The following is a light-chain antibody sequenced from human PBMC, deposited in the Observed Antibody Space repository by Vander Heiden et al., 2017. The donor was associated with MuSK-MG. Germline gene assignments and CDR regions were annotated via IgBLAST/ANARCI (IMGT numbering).Light chain of an antibody. CDR2: WAS. V-gene: IGKV4-1*01. CDR1: QNVLYSSNNKNY. CDR3: QQDDNIPIT. Sequence: DIVMTQSPDSLAVSLGERATINCKSSQNVLYSSNNKNYLAWYQQKPGQPPKLLITWASTRESGVPDRFSGSGSGTDFTLTISGLQAEDVAVYYCQQDDNIPITFGQGTRMEIK. J-gene: IGKJ5*01.